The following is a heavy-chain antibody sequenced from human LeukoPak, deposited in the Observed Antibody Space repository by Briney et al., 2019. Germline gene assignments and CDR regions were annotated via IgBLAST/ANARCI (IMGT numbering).Heavy chain of an antibody. V-gene: IGHV3-53*01. D-gene: IGHD3-3*01. CDR1: GFTVSSNY. Sequence: GGSLRLSCAASGFTVSSNYMSWVRQAPGKGLEWVSVIYSGGSTYYADSVKGRFTTSRDNAKNSLYLQMSSLRVEDTAVYYCASWAGNTQSDSWSGPFDYWGQGTLVTVSS. J-gene: IGHJ4*02. CDR3: ASWAGNTQSDSWSGPFDY. CDR2: IYSGGST.